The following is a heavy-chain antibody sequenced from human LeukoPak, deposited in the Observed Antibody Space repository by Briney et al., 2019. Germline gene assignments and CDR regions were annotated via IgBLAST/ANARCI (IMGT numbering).Heavy chain of an antibody. J-gene: IGHJ4*02. CDR1: GFTFSNFA. CDR2: ISGSGTYT. V-gene: IGHV3-23*01. Sequence: GRSLRLSCSASGFTFSNFALHWVRQTPGKGLEWVSGISGSGTYTYYADSVKGRFTISRDNSKNMLYLQMNSLRAEDTAVFYCAKDQRLRPQYYFDSWGQGTLVTVSS. CDR3: AKDQRLRPQYYFDS.